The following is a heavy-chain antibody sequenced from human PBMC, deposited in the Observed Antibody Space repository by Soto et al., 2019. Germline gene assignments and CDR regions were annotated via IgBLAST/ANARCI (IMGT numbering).Heavy chain of an antibody. CDR1: EFTFSNYA. V-gene: IGHV3-23*01. CDR2: ISYGGGTT. J-gene: IGHJ4*01. D-gene: IGHD5-12*01. CDR3: AKDRKGYKGAYFDY. Sequence: GGSLRLSCAASEFTFSNYAMSWVRQAPGKGLEWVSAISYGGGTTYYADSVKGRFTISRDNSNNIVYLQINSLRADDTAVYYCAKDRKGYKGAYFDYWGHGTLVTVSS.